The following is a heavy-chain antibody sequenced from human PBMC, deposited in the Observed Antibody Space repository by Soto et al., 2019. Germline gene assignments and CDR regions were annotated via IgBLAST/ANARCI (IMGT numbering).Heavy chain of an antibody. Sequence: GESLKISCKASGYSFTTYWIAWVRQMPGKGLEWMGIINPGDSDIRYSPSFQGQVTISADNSISTAYLQWSSLKASDTAMYYCARHEQYYYYYYGMDVWSQGTAVTVSS. D-gene: IGHD4-4*01. CDR1: GYSFTTYW. J-gene: IGHJ6*02. V-gene: IGHV5-51*01. CDR3: ARHEQYYYYYYGMDV. CDR2: INPGDSDI.